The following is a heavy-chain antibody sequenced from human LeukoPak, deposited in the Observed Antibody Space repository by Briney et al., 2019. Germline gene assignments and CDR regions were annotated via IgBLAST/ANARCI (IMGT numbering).Heavy chain of an antibody. CDR1: GGPLSAYY. CDR3: ARGGSIASRGYGYNWFDP. V-gene: IGHV4-34*01. Sequence: TSSETLSLTCAVYGGPLSAYYWTWIRQSPGKGLEWIGEINHSGSTNYNPSLKSRVTISVDTSKNQFSLKLSSVTAADTAVYYCARGGSIASRGYGYNWFDPWGQGTLVTVSS. CDR2: INHSGST. J-gene: IGHJ5*02. D-gene: IGHD6-6*01.